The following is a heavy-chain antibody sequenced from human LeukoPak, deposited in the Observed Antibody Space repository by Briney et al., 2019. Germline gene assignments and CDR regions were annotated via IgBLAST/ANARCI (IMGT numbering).Heavy chain of an antibody. Sequence: PGRSLRLSCAASGFSFSTYGMHWVRQAPGKGLEWAAVIWSDGSNKYYADSVKGRFTISRDNSKNTLYLQMNSLRAEDTAVYYCAREMTGAFDYWGQGTLATVTS. CDR1: GFSFSTYG. V-gene: IGHV3-33*01. CDR2: IWSDGSNK. CDR3: AREMTGAFDY. J-gene: IGHJ4*02. D-gene: IGHD3-9*01.